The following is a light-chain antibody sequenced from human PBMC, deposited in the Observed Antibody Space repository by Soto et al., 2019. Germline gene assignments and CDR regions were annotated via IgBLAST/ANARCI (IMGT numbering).Light chain of an antibody. V-gene: IGKV1-12*01. Sequence: DIQMTQSPSSVSASVGDRVTITCRASQGFSSWLAWYQQKPGKAPKLLIYAASSLQSGVPSRFSGRGSGTDFNLTISSLQPEDFATYFCQQAHSFPRTFGQGTKVEIK. CDR2: AAS. J-gene: IGKJ1*01. CDR3: QQAHSFPRT. CDR1: QGFSSW.